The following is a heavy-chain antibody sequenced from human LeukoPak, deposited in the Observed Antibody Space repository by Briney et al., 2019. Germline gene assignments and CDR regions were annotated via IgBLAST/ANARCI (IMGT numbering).Heavy chain of an antibody. V-gene: IGHV3-23*01. Sequence: PGGSLRLSCGASGFAFSFEAMSWVRQAPGKGLEWVSAISADGGTTYYADSVKGRFTISRDNSKNTLYLQMNSLRAEDTALYYCASRRAYYFDYWGQGTLVTVSS. CDR2: ISADGGTT. CDR3: ASRRAYYFDY. CDR1: GFAFSFEA. J-gene: IGHJ4*02.